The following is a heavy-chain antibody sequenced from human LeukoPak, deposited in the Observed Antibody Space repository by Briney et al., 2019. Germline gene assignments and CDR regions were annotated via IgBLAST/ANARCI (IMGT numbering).Heavy chain of an antibody. Sequence: GGSLRLSRVASGFTFSSYAMHWVRQAPGKGLEYVSAISSNGGSTYYANSVKGRFTISRDNSKNTLYLQMGSLRAEDMAVYYCARSPSDGSGSYYNELDYWGQGTLVTVSS. CDR1: GFTFSSYA. V-gene: IGHV3-64*01. D-gene: IGHD3-10*01. CDR3: ARSPSDGSGSYYNELDY. CDR2: ISSNGGST. J-gene: IGHJ4*02.